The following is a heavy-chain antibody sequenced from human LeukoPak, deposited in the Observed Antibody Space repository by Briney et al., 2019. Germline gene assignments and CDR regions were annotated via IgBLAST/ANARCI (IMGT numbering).Heavy chain of an antibody. Sequence: PGGSLRLSCTASGFTLSLYSMHWVRQAPGKGLEWVANIKQDGSEKYYVDSVKGRFTISRDNAKNSLYPQMNSLRAEDTAVYYCASSGRVAAAGPRLRGQGTLVTVSS. CDR1: GFTLSLYS. J-gene: IGHJ4*02. CDR3: ASSGRVAAAGPRL. V-gene: IGHV3-7*01. CDR2: IKQDGSEK. D-gene: IGHD6-13*01.